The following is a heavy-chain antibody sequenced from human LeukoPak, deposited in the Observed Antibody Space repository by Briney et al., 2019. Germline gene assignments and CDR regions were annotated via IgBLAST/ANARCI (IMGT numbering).Heavy chain of an antibody. CDR1: GYSISGGYY. CDR2: IYHSGST. V-gene: IGHV4-38-2*01. Sequence: SETLSLTCAVSGYSISGGYYWGWIRQPPGKGLEWIGSIYHSGSTYYNPSLKSRVTISVDTSKNQFSLKLSSVTAADTAVYYCARIQRSGWFDPWGQGTLVTVSS. D-gene: IGHD6-25*01. CDR3: ARIQRSGWFDP. J-gene: IGHJ5*02.